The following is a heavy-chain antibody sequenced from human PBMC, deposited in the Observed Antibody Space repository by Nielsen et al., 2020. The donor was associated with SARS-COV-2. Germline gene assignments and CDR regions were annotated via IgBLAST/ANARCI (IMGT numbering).Heavy chain of an antibody. CDR1: GFTFSSYS. J-gene: IGHJ4*02. D-gene: IGHD2-2*01. CDR2: IKQDGSEK. Sequence: GSLRLSCAASGFTFSSYSISWVRQAPGKGLEWVANIKQDGSEKYYVDSVKGRFTISRDNAKNSLYLQMNSLRAEDTAVYYCARAGTSWIVDYWGQGTLVTVSS. CDR3: ARAGTSWIVDY. V-gene: IGHV3-7*03.